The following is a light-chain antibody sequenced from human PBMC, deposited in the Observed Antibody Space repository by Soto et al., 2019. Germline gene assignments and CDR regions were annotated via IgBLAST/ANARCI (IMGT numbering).Light chain of an antibody. J-gene: IGKJ4*01. CDR2: TAS. CDR3: LQDYSYPLT. V-gene: IGKV1-6*01. CDR1: QDIGND. Sequence: AIQMTQSPSSLSASVGDRVTITCRASQDIGNDLGWYQWKPGKAPKLLIYTASSLHSGVPSRFSGSGSGTDFTLTITSLQPEDFATCFCLQDYSYPLTFDGGTKVEI.